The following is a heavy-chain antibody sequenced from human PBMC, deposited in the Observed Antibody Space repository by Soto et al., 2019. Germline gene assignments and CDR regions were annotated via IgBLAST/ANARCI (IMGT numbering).Heavy chain of an antibody. CDR2: IRSKANSYAT. CDR1: GFTFSGSA. CDR3: TRHTPWRYCSGGSCYPEDY. Sequence: GGSLRLSCAASGFTFSGSAMHWVRQASGKGLEWVGRIRSKANSYATAYAASVKGRFTISRDDSKNTAYLQMNSLKTEDTAVYYCTRHTPWRYCSGGSCYPEDYWGQGTLVTVSS. D-gene: IGHD2-15*01. J-gene: IGHJ4*02. V-gene: IGHV3-73*01.